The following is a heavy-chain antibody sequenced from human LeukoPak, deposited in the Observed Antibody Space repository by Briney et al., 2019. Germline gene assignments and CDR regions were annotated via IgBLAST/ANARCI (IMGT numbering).Heavy chain of an antibody. CDR3: ARDRGTQQLVIDAFDI. D-gene: IGHD6-13*01. CDR1: GFTVSSNY. V-gene: IGHV3-66*02. J-gene: IGHJ3*02. CDR2: IYSGGST. Sequence: GGSLRLSCAASGFTVSSNYMSWVRQAPGKGLEGVSVIYSGGSTYYADSVKGRFTISRDNSKNTLYLQMNSLRAEDTAVYYCARDRGTQQLVIDAFDIWGQGTMVTVSS.